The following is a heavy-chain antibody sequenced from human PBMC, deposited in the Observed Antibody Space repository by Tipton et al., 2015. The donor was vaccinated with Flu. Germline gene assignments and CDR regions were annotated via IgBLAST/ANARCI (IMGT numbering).Heavy chain of an antibody. CDR1: GFNFSDYG. D-gene: IGHD3-10*01. CDR2: ISFDGGNE. CDR3: AKDTDFGEFLDN. J-gene: IGHJ4*02. V-gene: IGHV3-30*18. Sequence: SLRLSCAASGFNFSDYGIHWVRQAPGKGLQWVSAISFDGGNEHYADSVKGRFTISRDDSKNTVYLQMNSLRGADTAVYYCAKDTDFGEFLDNWGQGTLVTVSS.